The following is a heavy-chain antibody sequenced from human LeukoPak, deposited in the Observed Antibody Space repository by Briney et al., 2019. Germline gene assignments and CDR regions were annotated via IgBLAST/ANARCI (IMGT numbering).Heavy chain of an antibody. D-gene: IGHD5-18*01. V-gene: IGHV3-23*01. Sequence: PGGSLRLSCAVSGFTFRTYAMNWVRQAPGKGVEWVARISGSGGSTYYADSVKGRFTISRDNSKNTLYLKMNSLRAEDTAVYYCAKDSGPGYGYGYAFDIWGQGTMVTVSS. CDR1: GFTFRTYA. CDR2: ISGSGGST. J-gene: IGHJ3*02. CDR3: AKDSGPGYGYGYAFDI.